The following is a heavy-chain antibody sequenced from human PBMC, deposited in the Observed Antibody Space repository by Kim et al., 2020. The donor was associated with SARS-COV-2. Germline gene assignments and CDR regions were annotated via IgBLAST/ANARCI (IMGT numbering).Heavy chain of an antibody. CDR2: A. J-gene: IGHJ5*02. Sequence: ANYAQKFQGRVTIPADKSTSTAYMELSSLRSEDTAVYYCARDQPASWFDPWGQGTLVTVSS. CDR3: ARDQPASWFDP. V-gene: IGHV1-69*04.